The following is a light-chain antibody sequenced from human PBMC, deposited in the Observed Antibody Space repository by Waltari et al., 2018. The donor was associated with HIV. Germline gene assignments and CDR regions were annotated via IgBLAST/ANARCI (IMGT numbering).Light chain of an antibody. CDR1: SSDVGSYNL. CDR2: EGS. CDR3: CSYTGSSTRRPYV. Sequence: QSALTQPASVSGSPGQSITIPCTGTSSDVGSYNLVSWSQQHPGKAPKVMIYEGSKRPSGVSNRFSGSKSGNTASLTISGLQAEDEADYYCCSYTGSSTRRPYVFGTGTKVTVL. V-gene: IGLV2-23*01. J-gene: IGLJ1*01.